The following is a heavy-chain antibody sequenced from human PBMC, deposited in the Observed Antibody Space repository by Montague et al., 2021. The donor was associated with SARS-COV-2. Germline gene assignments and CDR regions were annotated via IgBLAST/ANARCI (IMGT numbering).Heavy chain of an antibody. J-gene: IGHJ2*01. CDR2: IYYTGST. CDR3: ARNRGWGSRGAGYIDL. CDR1: GGSISGDNYY. D-gene: IGHD7-27*01. V-gene: IGHV4-31*03. Sequence: TLSLTCTVSGGSISGDNYYWTWIRQHPGKGLEWIAYIYYTGSTYYXPPLQSRLRTSLDTSKNQFSLTLTSVTPADTAIYYCARNRGWGSRGAGYIDLWGRGTLVTVSS.